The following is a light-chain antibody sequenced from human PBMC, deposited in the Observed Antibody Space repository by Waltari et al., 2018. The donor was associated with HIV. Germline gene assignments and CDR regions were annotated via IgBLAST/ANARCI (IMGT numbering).Light chain of an antibody. CDR3: ASFTGDSTLL. V-gene: IGLV2-14*03. CDR1: DTAFGLYNF. Sequence: SAVTQPASVSGLPGQSITISCPGDDTAFGLYNFVSWFQQHPGNLPRIILYDVDSRASGISARFSGPKSGHTASLHISGLRAEDEADYYCASFTGDSTLLFGEGTKVTVL. CDR2: DVD. J-gene: IGLJ3*02.